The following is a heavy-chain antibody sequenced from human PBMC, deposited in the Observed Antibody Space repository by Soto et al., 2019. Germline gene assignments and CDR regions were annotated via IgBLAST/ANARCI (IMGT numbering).Heavy chain of an antibody. V-gene: IGHV1-69*01. CDR2: IIPISGTA. CDR3: ARYRASTTTSESYDYYWCGSDL. J-gene: IGHJ6*02. CDR1: GGTFSSYA. D-gene: IGHD2-2*01. Sequence: QVQLVQSGAEVKKPGSSVKVSCKASGGTFSSYAINWVRQAPGQGLEWMGGIIPISGTANYAQKFQGRVTLTADESTSTAYMELSSLRSEDTAVYYCARYRASTTTSESYDYYWCGSDLWGQGTTVTVSS.